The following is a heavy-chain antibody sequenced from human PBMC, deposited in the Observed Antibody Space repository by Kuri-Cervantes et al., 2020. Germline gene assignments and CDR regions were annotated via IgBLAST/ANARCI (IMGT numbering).Heavy chain of an antibody. CDR2: IRDKADSYTT. Sequence: GGSLRLSCAASGFTFSSYGMHWVRQAPGKGLEWLGRIRDKADSYTTVYAASVEGRFIISRDDSKNSMYLQMNSLKSEDTAVYYCARDLYGGNSLTPYDAFDIWGQGTMVTVSS. J-gene: IGHJ3*02. CDR3: ARDLYGGNSLTPYDAFDI. V-gene: IGHV3-72*01. D-gene: IGHD4-23*01. CDR1: GFTFSSYG.